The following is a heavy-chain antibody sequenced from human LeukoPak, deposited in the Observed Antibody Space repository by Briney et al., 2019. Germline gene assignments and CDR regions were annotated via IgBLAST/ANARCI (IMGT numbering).Heavy chain of an antibody. CDR3: ARDKVVGATRLDY. CDR2: IKQDGGEI. Sequence: PGGYLRLSCAASGFTFSNYWMSWVRQAPGRGLEWVANIKQDGGEIYYVDSVKGRFIISRDNAKNSLYLQMNSLRAEDTAVYYCARDKVVGATRLDYWGQGTLVTVSS. CDR1: GFTFSNYW. J-gene: IGHJ4*02. V-gene: IGHV3-7*01. D-gene: IGHD1-26*01.